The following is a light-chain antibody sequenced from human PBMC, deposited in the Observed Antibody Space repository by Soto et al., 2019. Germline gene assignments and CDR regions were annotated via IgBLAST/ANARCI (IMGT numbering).Light chain of an antibody. CDR1: SSNIGNNA. Sequence: QSVLTQPPSVSEAPRQRVTISCSGSSSNIGNNAVNWYQQLPGTAPKLLIYNDDLLPSGVSDRFSGSKSGTSASLAISGLQSEAEDDDYCAAWADSLNGRVFGGGTKLTVL. J-gene: IGLJ2*01. CDR3: AAWADSLNGRV. CDR2: NDD. V-gene: IGLV1-36*01.